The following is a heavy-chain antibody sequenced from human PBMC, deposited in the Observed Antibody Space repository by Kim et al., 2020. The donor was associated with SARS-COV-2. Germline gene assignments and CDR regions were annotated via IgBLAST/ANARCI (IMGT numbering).Heavy chain of an antibody. CDR2: ISWNSGSI. D-gene: IGHD5-12*01. Sequence: GGSLRLSCAASGFTFGDYAMHWVRQAPGKGLEWVSGISWNSGSIGYADSVKGRFTISRDNAKNSLYLQMNSLRAEDTAVYYCAKRGEVLGGYDAWGQGTLVTVSS. J-gene: IGHJ5*02. V-gene: IGHV3-9*01. CDR1: GFTFGDYA. CDR3: AKRGEVLGGYDA.